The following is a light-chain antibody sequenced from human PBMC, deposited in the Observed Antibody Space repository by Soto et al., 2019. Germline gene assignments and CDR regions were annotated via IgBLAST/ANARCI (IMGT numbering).Light chain of an antibody. J-gene: IGLJ2*01. V-gene: IGLV2-18*02. CDR3: SSFTRSTTWV. CDR2: ELS. Sequence: QSALTQPPSVSGSPGQSVTISCTGTSSDVGTYNRVSWYQQPPGTAPERNIYELSNRPSGGPDRVSGSKSGNQASLTISGPQAEDEADYYCSSFTRSTTWVFGGGTKVTVL. CDR1: SSDVGTYNR.